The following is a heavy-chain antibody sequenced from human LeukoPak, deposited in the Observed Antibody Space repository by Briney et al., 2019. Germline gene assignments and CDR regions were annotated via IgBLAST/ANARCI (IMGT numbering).Heavy chain of an antibody. CDR1: GFTFSSYA. CDR2: ISGSGGST. V-gene: IGHV3-23*01. Sequence: GGSLRLSCAASGFTFSSYAMSWVRQAPGKGLEWVSAISGSGGSTYYADSVKGRFTISRDNSKNTLYLQMNSLRAEDTAVYYCATCLPLKYSSGWYPRSYYGMDVWGQGTTVTVSS. CDR3: ATCLPLKYSSGWYPRSYYGMDV. D-gene: IGHD6-19*01. J-gene: IGHJ6*02.